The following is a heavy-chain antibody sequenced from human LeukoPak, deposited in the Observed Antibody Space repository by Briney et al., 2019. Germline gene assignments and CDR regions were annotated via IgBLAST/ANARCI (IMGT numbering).Heavy chain of an antibody. CDR2: INWNGGST. Sequence: RPGGSLRLSXAASGFTFDDYGMSWVRQAPGKGLEWVSGINWNGGSTCYADSVKGRFTISRDNAKNSLYLQMNSLRAEDTALYYCARDHYDILTGYVDYWGQGTLVTVSS. V-gene: IGHV3-20*04. J-gene: IGHJ4*02. CDR3: ARDHYDILTGYVDY. D-gene: IGHD3-9*01. CDR1: GFTFDDYG.